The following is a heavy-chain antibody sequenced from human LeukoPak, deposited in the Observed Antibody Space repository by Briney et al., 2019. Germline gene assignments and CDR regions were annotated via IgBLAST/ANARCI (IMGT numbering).Heavy chain of an antibody. CDR1: GFTVSSNF. CDR2: IYGGGST. J-gene: IGHJ4*02. V-gene: IGHV3-53*01. CDR3: AKGPELYCSGGSCPFDY. D-gene: IGHD2-15*01. Sequence: GGSLRLSCAASGFTVSSNFMAWVRQAPGKGLEWVSVIYGGGSTFYADSVKGRFTISRDNSKNTLYLQMNSLRAEDTAVYYCAKGPELYCSGGSCPFDYWGQGTLVTVSS.